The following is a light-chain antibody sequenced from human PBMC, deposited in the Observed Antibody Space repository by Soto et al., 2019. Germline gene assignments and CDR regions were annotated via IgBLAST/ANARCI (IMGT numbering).Light chain of an antibody. CDR3: AAWDDSLNGRYV. Sequence: QSALTQPPSASGTPGQRVIISCSGSSSHIGSNTVNWYQQLPGTAPKLLIYSNNQRPSGVPDRISGSKSGTSASLAISGLQSEDEADYYCAAWDDSLNGRYVFGTGTKVTVL. CDR1: SSHIGSNT. V-gene: IGLV1-44*01. J-gene: IGLJ1*01. CDR2: SNN.